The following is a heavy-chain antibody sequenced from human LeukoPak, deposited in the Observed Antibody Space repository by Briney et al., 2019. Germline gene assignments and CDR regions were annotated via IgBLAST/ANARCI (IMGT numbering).Heavy chain of an antibody. CDR3: ARAPNYYYYYMDV. CDR2: IYYSGST. J-gene: IGHJ6*03. V-gene: IGHV4-59*01. CDR1: GGSISSYY. Sequence: SETLSLTCTVSGGSISSYYWSWIRQPPGKGLEWIGYIYYSGSTNYNPSLKSRVTISVDTSKNRFSLKLSSVTAADTAVYYCARAPNYYYYYMDVWGKGTTVTVSS.